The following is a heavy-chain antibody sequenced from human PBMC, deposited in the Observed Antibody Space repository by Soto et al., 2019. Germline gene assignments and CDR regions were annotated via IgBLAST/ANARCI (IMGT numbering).Heavy chain of an antibody. J-gene: IGHJ6*02. Sequence: QVQLVQSGAEVKKPGASVKVSCKASGYTFTGYYMHWVRQAPGQGLEWMGWINPNSGGTNYAQKFQGWVTMTRDTSISTAYMELSRLRSDDTAVYYCARDRFNTIFGVVTPIEGMDVWGQGTTVTVSS. V-gene: IGHV1-2*04. CDR1: GYTFTGYY. CDR2: INPNSGGT. D-gene: IGHD3-3*01. CDR3: ARDRFNTIFGVVTPIEGMDV.